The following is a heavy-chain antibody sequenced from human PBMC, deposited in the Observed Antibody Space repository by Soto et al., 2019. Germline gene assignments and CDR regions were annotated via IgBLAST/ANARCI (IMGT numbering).Heavy chain of an antibody. CDR2: IKSKSDGGTT. V-gene: IGHV3-15*07. Sequence: EVQLVESGGGLVKPGGSLRLSCAASGFSFNIAWMNWVRQAPGKGLEWVGRIKSKSDGGTTDYAAPVKGRFTISRDDSENMLYLQMNRPKTEDTAVYYCAPSFYGYCHYWGQGTLVTVSS. CDR3: APSFYGYCHY. D-gene: IGHD4-17*01. J-gene: IGHJ4*02. CDR1: GFSFNIAW.